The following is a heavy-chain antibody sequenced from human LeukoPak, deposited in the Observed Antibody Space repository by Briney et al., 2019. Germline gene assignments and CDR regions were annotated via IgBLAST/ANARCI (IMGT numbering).Heavy chain of an antibody. Sequence: PSETLSLTCTVSGGSISSSSYYWGWIRQPPGKGLEWKGLEWIGSISYSGSTYYNPSLKSRVTISVDTSKNQFSLNLSSVTAADMAVYYCARHPSIAVAGPFDSWGQGTLVTVSS. CDR3: ARHPSIAVAGPFDS. CDR1: GGSISSSSYY. V-gene: IGHV4-39*01. D-gene: IGHD6-19*01. J-gene: IGHJ4*02. CDR2: ISYSGST.